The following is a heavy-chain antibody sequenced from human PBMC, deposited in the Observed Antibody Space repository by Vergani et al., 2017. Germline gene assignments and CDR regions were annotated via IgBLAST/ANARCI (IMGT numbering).Heavy chain of an antibody. CDR1: GFAFSNYA. CDR2: ISDSGSTT. D-gene: IGHD4-23*01. J-gene: IGHJ4*02. CDR3: ASRPCSDGGFFVC. Sequence: EVRLLESGGGLAQPGGSLRLSCAASGFAFSNYAMTWVRQAPGKGLEWVSAISDSGSTTYHADSVGDRFTISRDNSKNTLYLQMDSLRVEDTAVYYCASRPCSDGGFFVCWGQGTLVTVSS. V-gene: IGHV3-23*01.